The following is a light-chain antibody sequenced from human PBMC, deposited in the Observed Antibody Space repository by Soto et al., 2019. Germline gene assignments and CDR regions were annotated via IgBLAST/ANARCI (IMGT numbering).Light chain of an antibody. CDR2: AVS. Sequence: QSVLTQPASVSGSPGQSITISCSGTSSDIGSYDHVAWYQQFPDKSPKLIIYAVSDRPSGVSDRFSGSKSGISASLTISGLQTEDEADYYCISYTDRQSYLFGTGTKATVL. V-gene: IGLV2-14*03. CDR1: SSDIGSYDH. J-gene: IGLJ1*01. CDR3: ISYTDRQSYL.